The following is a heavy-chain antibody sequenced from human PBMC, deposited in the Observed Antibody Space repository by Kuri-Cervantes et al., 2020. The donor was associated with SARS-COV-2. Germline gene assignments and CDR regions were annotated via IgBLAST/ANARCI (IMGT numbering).Heavy chain of an antibody. CDR1: GFTFSSYE. CDR2: ISSSGSTI. Sequence: GESLKISCAASGFTFSSYEMNWVRQAPGKGLEWVSYISSSGSTIYYTDSVKGRFTISRDNAKNSLYLQMNSLRAEDTAVYYCAPRGEGSGFDYWGQGTLVTVSS. J-gene: IGHJ4*02. D-gene: IGHD3-16*01. V-gene: IGHV3-48*03. CDR3: APRGEGSGFDY.